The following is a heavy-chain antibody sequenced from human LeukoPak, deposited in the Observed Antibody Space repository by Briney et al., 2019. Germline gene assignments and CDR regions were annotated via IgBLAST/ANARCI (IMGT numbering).Heavy chain of an antibody. D-gene: IGHD5-18*01. CDR1: GGSISSYY. J-gene: IGHJ4*02. Sequence: SETLSLTCTVSGGSISSYYWSWIRQPPGKGLEWIGYIYYSGSTNYNPSLKSRVTISVDTSKKQFSLKLSSVTAADTAIYFCARGSYSYGPWGQGTLVTVSS. CDR2: IYYSGST. V-gene: IGHV4-59*01. CDR3: ARGSYSYGP.